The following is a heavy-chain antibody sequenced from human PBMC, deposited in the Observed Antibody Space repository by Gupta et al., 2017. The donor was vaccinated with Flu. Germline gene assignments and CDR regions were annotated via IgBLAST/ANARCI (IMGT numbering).Heavy chain of an antibody. CDR3: ARAAEYSSSSRENWFGP. D-gene: IGHD6-6*01. V-gene: IGHV1-2*02. CDR2: INPNTGST. Sequence: QVQLAQSGPDIKKPGASVQVSCKASGYNFHGYYLYWLRPAPRLGLEWMGWINPNTGSTKYAQKFQGRVTMTRDRSIQTAYMEWGGLTSDGTAIDFGARAAEYSSSSRENWFGPWGQGTRVTVSS. CDR1: GYNFHGYY. J-gene: IGHJ5*02.